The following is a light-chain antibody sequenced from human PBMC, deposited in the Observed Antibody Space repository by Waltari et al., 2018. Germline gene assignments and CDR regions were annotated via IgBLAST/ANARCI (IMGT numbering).Light chain of an antibody. V-gene: IGKV3-20*01. CDR1: QSISKY. Sequence: SCRASQSISKYLAWYQQKPGQAPRLLIYDAASRATGIPARFGGSGSGTDFSLTISRLEPEDSAVYYCQKYGTLPATFGQGTKVEIK. J-gene: IGKJ1*01. CDR2: DAA. CDR3: QKYGTLPAT.